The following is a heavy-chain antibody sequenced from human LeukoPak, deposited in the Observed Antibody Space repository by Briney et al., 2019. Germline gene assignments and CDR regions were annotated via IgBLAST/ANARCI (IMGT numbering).Heavy chain of an antibody. CDR2: ISAYNGNT. CDR1: GYTFTSYG. V-gene: IGHV1-18*01. J-gene: IGHJ4*02. CDR3: ARGYCSGGSCVHLPQN. D-gene: IGHD2-15*01. Sequence: GASVKVSCKASGYTFTSYGISWVRQAPGQGLEWMGWISAYNGNTNYAQKLQGRVTMATDTSTSTAYMELRSLRSDDTAVYYCARGYCSGGSCVHLPQNWGQGTLVTVSS.